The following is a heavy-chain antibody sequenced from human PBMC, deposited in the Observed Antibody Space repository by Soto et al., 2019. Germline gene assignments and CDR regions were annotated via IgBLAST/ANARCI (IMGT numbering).Heavy chain of an antibody. Sequence: GGSLRLSCAASGFTFSSYAMSWVRQAPGKGLEWVSAISGSGGSTYYADSVKGRFTISRDNSKNTLYLQMNSLRAEDRAVYYWAKDNGAGGVVWGDNWFDPWGQGTLVTVSS. V-gene: IGHV3-23*01. CDR3: AKDNGAGGVVWGDNWFDP. D-gene: IGHD3-16*01. CDR2: ISGSGGST. CDR1: GFTFSSYA. J-gene: IGHJ5*02.